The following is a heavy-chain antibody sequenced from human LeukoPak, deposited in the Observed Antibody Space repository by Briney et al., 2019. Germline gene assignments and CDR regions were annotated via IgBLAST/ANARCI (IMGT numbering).Heavy chain of an antibody. Sequence: GGSLRLSCAASGFTFSSYAMSWVRQALGKGLEWVSYISGSGSAIYYADSVKGRFTISRDNAKNSLNRQMNSLRAEDTAVYYCARSHGDSDYYDYWGQGTLVTVSS. CDR1: GFTFSSYA. CDR2: ISGSGSAI. J-gene: IGHJ4*02. CDR3: ARSHGDSDYYDY. D-gene: IGHD4-17*01. V-gene: IGHV3-48*03.